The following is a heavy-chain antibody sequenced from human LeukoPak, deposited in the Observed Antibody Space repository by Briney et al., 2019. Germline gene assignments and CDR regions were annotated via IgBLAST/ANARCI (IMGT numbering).Heavy chain of an antibody. J-gene: IGHJ4*02. Sequence: GGSLRLSCADSGLTFNTYWMTWVGQAPGKGLEWVANIKQDGSEKYYVDSVKGRFTISRDNAMNSLYLQMNSLRAEDTAVYFCARRMVVADKYFDYWGQGTLVAVSS. CDR2: IKQDGSEK. CDR1: GLTFNTYW. V-gene: IGHV3-7*01. CDR3: ARRMVVADKYFDY. D-gene: IGHD5-12*01.